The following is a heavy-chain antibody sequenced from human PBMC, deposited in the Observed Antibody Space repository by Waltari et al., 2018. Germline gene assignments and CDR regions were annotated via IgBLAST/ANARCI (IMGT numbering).Heavy chain of an antibody. CDR3: ARLAVAGPDVFSYFYGMDV. CDR1: GFTVSNNS. CDR2: IHIPSTT. Sequence: EVQLVETGGGLIQPGGCLRLSCAASGFTVSNNSMTWVRQAPGKGLEWVSVIHIPSTTYYADSVKGRFTMSRDNSKNTLSLQMNSLRDEDTAVYYCARLAVAGPDVFSYFYGMDVWGQGTTVTVSS. V-gene: IGHV3-53*02. D-gene: IGHD6-19*01. J-gene: IGHJ6*02.